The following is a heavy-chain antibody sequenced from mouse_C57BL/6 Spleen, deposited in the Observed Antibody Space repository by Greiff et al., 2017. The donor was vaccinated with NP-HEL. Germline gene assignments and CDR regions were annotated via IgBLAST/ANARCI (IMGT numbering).Heavy chain of an antibody. Sequence: QVHVKQPGAELVRPGTSVKLSCKASGYTFTSYWMHWVKQRPGQGLEWIGVIDPSDSYTNYNQKFKGKATLTVDTSSSTAYMQLSSLTSEDSAVYYCARGRNTVRPHFDYWGQGTTLTVSS. D-gene: IGHD1-1*01. V-gene: IGHV1-59*01. CDR3: ARGRNTVRPHFDY. CDR2: IDPSDSYT. CDR1: GYTFTSYW. J-gene: IGHJ2*01.